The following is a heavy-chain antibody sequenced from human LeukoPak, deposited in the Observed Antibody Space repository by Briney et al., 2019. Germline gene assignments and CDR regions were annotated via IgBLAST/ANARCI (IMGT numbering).Heavy chain of an antibody. CDR3: ARPPGLDYYDSSGYYLLALYFDY. Sequence: QPGGSLGLSCAASGFTFSSYWMSWVRQAPGKGLEWVANIKQDGSEKYYVDSVKGRFTISRDNAKNSLYLQMNSLRAEDTAVYYCARPPGLDYYDSSGYYLLALYFDYWGQGTLVTVSS. CDR2: IKQDGSEK. V-gene: IGHV3-7*01. D-gene: IGHD3-22*01. CDR1: GFTFSSYW. J-gene: IGHJ4*02.